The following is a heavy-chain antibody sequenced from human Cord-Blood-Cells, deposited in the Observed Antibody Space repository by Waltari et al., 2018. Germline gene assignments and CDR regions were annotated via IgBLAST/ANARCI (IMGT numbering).Heavy chain of an antibody. CDR3: ARGFNWGSDYFAY. CDR2: INHSGST. V-gene: IGHV4-34*01. D-gene: IGHD7-27*01. J-gene: IGHJ4*02. Sequence: QVQLQQWGAGLLKPSETLSLTCAVYGGSFSGYYWSWIRQPPGTGLEWIGEINHSGSTTSRPAIKSRVTISVDTSKIQCSLKLSSVTAADTAVYYCARGFNWGSDYFAYWGQGTLVTVSS. CDR1: GGSFSGYY.